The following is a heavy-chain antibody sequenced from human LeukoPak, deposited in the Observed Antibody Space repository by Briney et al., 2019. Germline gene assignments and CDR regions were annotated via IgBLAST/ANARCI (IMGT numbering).Heavy chain of an antibody. CDR1: GYTFTSYD. CDR3: ARRGAPTGYYYYYGMDV. J-gene: IGHJ6*02. D-gene: IGHD3-9*01. V-gene: IGHV1-8*01. CDR2: MNPNSGNT. Sequence: ASVKVSCKASGYTFTSYDINWVRQAPGQGLEWMGWMNPNSGNTGYAQKFQGRVTMTRNTSISTAYMELSSLRSEDTAVYYCARRGAPTGYYYYYGMDVWGQGTTVTVSS.